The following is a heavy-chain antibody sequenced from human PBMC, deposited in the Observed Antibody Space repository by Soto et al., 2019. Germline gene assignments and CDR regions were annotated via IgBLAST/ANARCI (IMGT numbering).Heavy chain of an antibody. J-gene: IGHJ4*02. D-gene: IGHD3-22*01. V-gene: IGHV3-33*01. CDR2: IWYDGSNK. Sequence: QVQLVESGGGLVQPGRSLRLSCAASGFTFSSYGMHWVRQAPGKGLEWVAVIWYDGSNKYYADSVKGRFTISRDNSKNTLYLQMNSLRAEDTAVYYCARVNYYDSSGYPHDDYWGQGTLVTVSS. CDR3: ARVNYYDSSGYPHDDY. CDR1: GFTFSSYG.